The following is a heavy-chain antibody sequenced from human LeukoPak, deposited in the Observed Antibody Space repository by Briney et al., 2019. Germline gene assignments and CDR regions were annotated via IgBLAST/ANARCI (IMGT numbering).Heavy chain of an antibody. Sequence: SETLSLTCTVSGGSISSSSYYWGWIRQPPGKGLEWIGSIYYSGSTYYNPSLKSRVTISVDRSKNQFSLKLSSVTAADTAVYYCARGDYYGSGSSHYFDYWGQGTLVTVSS. D-gene: IGHD3-10*01. CDR2: IYYSGST. J-gene: IGHJ4*02. CDR1: GGSISSSSYY. V-gene: IGHV4-39*07. CDR3: ARGDYYGSGSSHYFDY.